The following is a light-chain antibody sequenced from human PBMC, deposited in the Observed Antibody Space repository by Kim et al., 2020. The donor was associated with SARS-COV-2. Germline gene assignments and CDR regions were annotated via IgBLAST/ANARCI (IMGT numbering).Light chain of an antibody. Sequence: EIVLTQSPATLSLSPGERATLSCRASQSVSSYLAWYQQKPGQPPRLLIFDASNRATDIPARFSGSGSGTDFTLTISTLEPEDFAVYYCQQCFSWPLTFGGGTKVDIK. CDR2: DAS. J-gene: IGKJ4*01. V-gene: IGKV3-11*01. CDR3: QQCFSWPLT. CDR1: QSVSSY.